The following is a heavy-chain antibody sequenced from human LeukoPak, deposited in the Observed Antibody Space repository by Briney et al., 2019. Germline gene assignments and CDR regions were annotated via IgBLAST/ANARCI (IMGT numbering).Heavy chain of an antibody. J-gene: IGHJ4*02. Sequence: GSLRLSCAGSGFTFSSYGIDWVRQAPGKGLEWVGVISYDGSNKYYGDSVKGRFTISRDNSKNTLYLQMNSLRAEDTAVYYCARDQGDWGQGTLVTVSS. CDR2: ISYDGSNK. D-gene: IGHD3-10*01. CDR3: ARDQGD. CDR1: GFTFSSYG. V-gene: IGHV3-30*04.